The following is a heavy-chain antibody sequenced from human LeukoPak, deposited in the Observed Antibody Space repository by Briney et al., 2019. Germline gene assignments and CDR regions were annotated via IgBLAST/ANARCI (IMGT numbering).Heavy chain of an antibody. CDR2: INHSGST. Sequence: SETLSLTCAVYGGSFSGYYWSWIRQPPGKGLEWIGEINHSGSTNYNPSLKSRVTISLDTSKNQFSLKLSSVTAADTAVYYCARERAYYDILPRWFDPWGQGTLVTVSS. D-gene: IGHD3-9*01. CDR1: GGSFSGYY. V-gene: IGHV4-34*01. J-gene: IGHJ5*02. CDR3: ARERAYYDILPRWFDP.